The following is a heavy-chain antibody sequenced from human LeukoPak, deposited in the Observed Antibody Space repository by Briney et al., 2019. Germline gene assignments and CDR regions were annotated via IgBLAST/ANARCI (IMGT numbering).Heavy chain of an antibody. D-gene: IGHD6-19*01. J-gene: IGHJ4*03. CDR3: AKGIYSSGWSYFDY. V-gene: IGHV3-23*01. Sequence: GRSLRLSCAASGFTFSNSAMSWVRQAPGKGLEWVSTLSGSGITTYYADSVKGRFTISRDNSKNTLYLQMNSLRAEDTAVYYCAKGIYSSGWSYFDYWGQGTTVTVSS. CDR1: GFTFSNSA. CDR2: LSGSGITT.